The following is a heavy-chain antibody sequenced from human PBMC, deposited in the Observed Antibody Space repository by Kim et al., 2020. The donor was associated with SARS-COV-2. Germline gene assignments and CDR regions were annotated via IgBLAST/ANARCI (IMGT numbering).Heavy chain of an antibody. CDR2: T. CDR3: TTKRELLRLDY. Sequence: TDYAEPVKVRFTISRDDSKNTLYLQMNSLKTEDTAVYYCTTKRELLRLDYWGQGTLVTVSS. J-gene: IGHJ4*02. D-gene: IGHD1-26*01. V-gene: IGHV3-15*01.